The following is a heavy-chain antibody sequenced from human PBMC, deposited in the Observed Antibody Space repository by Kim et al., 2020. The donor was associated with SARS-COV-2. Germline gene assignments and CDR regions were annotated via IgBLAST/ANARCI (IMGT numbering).Heavy chain of an antibody. CDR3: ARLEAYYYGMDV. V-gene: IGHV4-39*01. Sequence: YYTPSLKSRVTISVDTSKNQFSLKLSSVTAADTAVYYCARLEAYYYGMDVWGQGTTVTVSS. J-gene: IGHJ6*02.